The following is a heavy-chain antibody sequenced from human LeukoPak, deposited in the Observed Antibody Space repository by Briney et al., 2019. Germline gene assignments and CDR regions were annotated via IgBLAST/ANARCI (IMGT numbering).Heavy chain of an antibody. CDR3: ARYYGSGSYPYYFDY. CDR1: GGTFSSYA. V-gene: IGHV1-69*01. D-gene: IGHD3-10*01. J-gene: IGHJ4*02. CDR2: IIPIFGTA. Sequence: SVKVSCKASGGTFSSYAISWVRQAPGQGLEWMGGIIPIFGTANYAQEFQGRVTITADESTSTAYMELSSPRSEDTAVYYCARYYGSGSYPYYFDYWGQGTLVTVSS.